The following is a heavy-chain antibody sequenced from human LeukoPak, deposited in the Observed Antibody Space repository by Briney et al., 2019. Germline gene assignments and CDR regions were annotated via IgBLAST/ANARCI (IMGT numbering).Heavy chain of an antibody. CDR2: INHSGST. CDR3: ARAPYYYYMDV. J-gene: IGHJ6*03. V-gene: IGHV4-34*01. Sequence: SETLSLTCAVYGGSFSGYYWSWIRQPPGKGLEWIGEINHSGSTNYNPSLKSRVTISVDTSKNQFSLRLSSVTAADTAVYYCARAPYYYYMDVWGKGTTVTVSS. CDR1: GGSFSGYY.